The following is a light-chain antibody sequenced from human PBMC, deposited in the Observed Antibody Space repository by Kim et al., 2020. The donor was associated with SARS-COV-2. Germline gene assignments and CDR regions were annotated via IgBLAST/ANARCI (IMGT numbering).Light chain of an antibody. CDR1: QSVGTS. Sequence: EIVLTQSPATLSLSPGERATLSCRASQSVGTSLAWYQQKPGQAPRLLIYDASSRATGIPARFSGSGSGTDSTLTISSLQPEDFAVYYCQQRSNWHTFGQGTKLEI. CDR3: QQRSNWHT. J-gene: IGKJ2*01. CDR2: DAS. V-gene: IGKV3-11*01.